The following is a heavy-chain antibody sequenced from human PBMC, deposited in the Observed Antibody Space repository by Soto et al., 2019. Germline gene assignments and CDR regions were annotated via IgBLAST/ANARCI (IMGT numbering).Heavy chain of an antibody. CDR3: GGDGTFFGKGGLDV. D-gene: IGHD3-3*01. Sequence: QVHLVQSGAEVMKPGASVKVSCKASGYTFAGYNIHWVRQAPGEGLEWMGWINPNSGGTNYAQKFQDWVTMTRDTSISTADMGLGRLRSDDPAVFYCGGDGTFFGKGGLDVGAKGTTATSS. J-gene: IGHJ6*04. CDR2: INPNSGGT. V-gene: IGHV1-2*04. CDR1: GYTFAGYN.